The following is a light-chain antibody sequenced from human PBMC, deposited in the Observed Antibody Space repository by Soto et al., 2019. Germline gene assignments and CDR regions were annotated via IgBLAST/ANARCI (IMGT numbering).Light chain of an antibody. V-gene: IGKV3-11*01. J-gene: IGKJ2*01. CDR3: QQRSNWPRT. CDR1: QSVSSY. CDR2: DAS. Sequence: EIVLTQSPATLSLSPGERATLSCRASQSVSSYLAWYKQKPGQAPRLLIYDASNRATGIPVRFSGSGSGTDLTLTIISLEPEDFAVYYCQQRSNWPRTFGQGTKLEIK.